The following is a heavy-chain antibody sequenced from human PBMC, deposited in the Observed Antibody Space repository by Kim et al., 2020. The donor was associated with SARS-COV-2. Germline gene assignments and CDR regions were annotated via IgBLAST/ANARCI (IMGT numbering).Heavy chain of an antibody. CDR2: IIPIFGTA. Sequence: SVKVSCKASGGTFSSYAISWVRQAPGQGLEWMGGIIPIFGTANYAQKFQGRVTITADESTSTAYMELSSLRSEDTAVYYCARDSHSGDYVNYYYYGMDVWGQGTTVTVSS. D-gene: IGHD4-17*01. J-gene: IGHJ6*02. CDR3: ARDSHSGDYVNYYYYGMDV. V-gene: IGHV1-69*13. CDR1: GGTFSSYA.